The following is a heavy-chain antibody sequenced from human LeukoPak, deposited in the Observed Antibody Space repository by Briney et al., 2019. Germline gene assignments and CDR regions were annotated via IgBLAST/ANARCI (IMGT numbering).Heavy chain of an antibody. D-gene: IGHD3/OR15-3a*01. J-gene: IGHJ4*02. CDR2: IYPGDSDT. Sequence: RGESLKISCQGSGYLFTTYWIGRVRQLPGKGLEWMGIIYPGDSDTRYSPSFQGQVTISADKSISTAYLQWSSLKASDTAMYYCARLQDGMIFSNIDCWGQGTLVTVSS. CDR3: ARLQDGMIFSNIDC. V-gene: IGHV5-51*01. CDR1: GYLFTTYW.